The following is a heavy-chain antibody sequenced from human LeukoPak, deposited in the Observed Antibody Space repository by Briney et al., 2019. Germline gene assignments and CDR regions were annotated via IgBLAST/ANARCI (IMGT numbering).Heavy chain of an antibody. J-gene: IGHJ4*02. Sequence: SETLSLTCAVYGGSFSGYYWSWIRQPPGKGLEWIGEINHSGSTNYNPSLKSRVTISVDTSKNQFSLKLSSVTAADTAVYYCARERTSETGYSSSCLDYWGQGTLVTVSS. CDR3: ARERTSETGYSSSCLDY. V-gene: IGHV4-34*01. CDR1: GGSFSGYY. CDR2: INHSGST. D-gene: IGHD6-13*01.